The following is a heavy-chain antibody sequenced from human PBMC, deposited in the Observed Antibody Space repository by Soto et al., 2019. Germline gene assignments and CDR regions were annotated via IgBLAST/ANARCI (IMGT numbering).Heavy chain of an antibody. J-gene: IGHJ4*02. CDR1: GYTFTSYG. D-gene: IGHD6-19*01. CDR3: ARRAYSSGWTSFGY. Sequence: QVQLVQSGAEVKKPGASVKVSCKASGYTFTSYGISWLRQAPGQGLEWMGWISAYNGNTNYAQQLQVRVTMTTSTSTITAYMELRSLRSDDTSVYYCARRAYSSGWTSFGYWGQGTLVTVSS. CDR2: ISAYNGNT. V-gene: IGHV1-18*01.